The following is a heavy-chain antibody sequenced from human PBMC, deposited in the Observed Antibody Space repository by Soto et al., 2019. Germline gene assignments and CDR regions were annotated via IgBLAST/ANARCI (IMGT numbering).Heavy chain of an antibody. J-gene: IGHJ3*02. CDR3: ARPYSSVWPDAFNM. Sequence: QVRLQESGPRLVKPSETLSLTCTVSGASIQSDDFYWGWIRQSPGKGPAWVATIHSGGATYYNPSFRGRVTMAVDTSKNQVYMTVKSVTAAGTAVYYCARPYSSVWPDAFNMWGQGTQVAVSS. V-gene: IGHV4-39*01. CDR1: GASIQSDDFY. D-gene: IGHD6-19*01. CDR2: IHSGGAT.